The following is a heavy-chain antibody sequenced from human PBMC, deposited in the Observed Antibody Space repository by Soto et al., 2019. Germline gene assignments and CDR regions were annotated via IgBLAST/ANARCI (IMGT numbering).Heavy chain of an antibody. V-gene: IGHV3-23*01. CDR2: ISGSGDKT. CDR1: GFSFSNFA. J-gene: IGHJ5*02. Sequence: LRLSCAASGFSFSNFAMSWVRQAPGTGLEWVSSISGSGDKTYYLDSVKGRFTISRDNSKNTLYLHMNSLGAEDTAVYFCAKDYASTWYWYFDPWGQGTLVTVSS. CDR3: AKDYASTWYWYFDP. D-gene: IGHD6-13*01.